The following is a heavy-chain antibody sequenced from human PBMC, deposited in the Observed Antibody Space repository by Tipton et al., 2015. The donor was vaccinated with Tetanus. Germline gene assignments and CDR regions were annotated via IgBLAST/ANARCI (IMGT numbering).Heavy chain of an antibody. CDR3: ARLYGSTWSDYGAFDI. CDR1: GASINSGGYY. J-gene: IGHJ3*02. V-gene: IGHV4-31*03. Sequence: TLSLTCTVSGASINSGGYYWTWIRQRPGKGLEWIGYRYYTGSTYYTPYLRSRVTISFDTSQNQFSLNPTSVTAADTAVYYCARLYGSTWSDYGAFDIWGRGTLVTVSS. D-gene: IGHD3-16*01. CDR2: RYYTGST.